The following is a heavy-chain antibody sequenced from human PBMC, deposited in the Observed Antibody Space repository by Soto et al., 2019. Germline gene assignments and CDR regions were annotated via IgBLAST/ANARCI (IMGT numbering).Heavy chain of an antibody. CDR1: GYTFTRYD. V-gene: IGHV1-8*01. CDR3: ARRAETNGWNGFGADKYYFDF. J-gene: IGHJ4*02. CDR2: MNPNTGNS. D-gene: IGHD1-1*01. Sequence: GASVKVSGKASGYTFTRYDIYCVRRSGVQGREGMGWMNPNTGNSGYAQKFQGRVTVTSDTSINTVHMELSSLRSEDTAVYYCARRAETNGWNGFGADKYYFDFWGQGALVTAPQ.